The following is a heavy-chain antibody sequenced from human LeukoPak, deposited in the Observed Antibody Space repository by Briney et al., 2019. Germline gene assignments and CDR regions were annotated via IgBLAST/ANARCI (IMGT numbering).Heavy chain of an antibody. V-gene: IGHV3-30*14. Sequence: GGSLRLSCAASGFAFSNFAMHWVRQAPGKGLEWVAVVSYEGTIKYYTDSAKGRFTISRDNSNNIISLQMNNLTTEDTATYYCAREKFDSWGQGALVTV. CDR2: VSYEGTIK. J-gene: IGHJ5*01. CDR3: AREKFDS. CDR1: GFAFSNFA.